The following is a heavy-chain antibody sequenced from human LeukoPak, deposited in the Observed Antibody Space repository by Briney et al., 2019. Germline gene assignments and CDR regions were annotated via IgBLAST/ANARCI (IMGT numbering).Heavy chain of an antibody. CDR2: INPYSGAT. D-gene: IGHD1-1*01. Sequence: ASVTVSCKASGYTFTGSYMHWVRQAPGQGLEWMGWINPYSGATNYAQKFQGRITMTRDTSISTAYMELSRLRSDVTAVYYCTREDDNSYDAFDIWSQGTMVTVSS. J-gene: IGHJ3*02. CDR3: TREDDNSYDAFDI. V-gene: IGHV1-2*02. CDR1: GYTFTGSY.